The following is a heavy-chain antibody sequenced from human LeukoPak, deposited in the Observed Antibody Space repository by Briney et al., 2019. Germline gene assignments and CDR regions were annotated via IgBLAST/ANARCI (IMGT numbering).Heavy chain of an antibody. CDR2: IFSSSTYI. J-gene: IGHJ4*02. CDR3: ARDFYDGFALDY. CDR1: GFAFNTYS. D-gene: IGHD2/OR15-2a*01. V-gene: IGHV3-21*03. Sequence: GGSLRLSCAASGFAFNTYSMNWVRQAPGKGLEWVSFIFSSSTYIYYTDSVKGRFTISRDNARNSLYLQMNNLRAEDTGVYYCARDFYDGFALDYWGQGTLVTVSS.